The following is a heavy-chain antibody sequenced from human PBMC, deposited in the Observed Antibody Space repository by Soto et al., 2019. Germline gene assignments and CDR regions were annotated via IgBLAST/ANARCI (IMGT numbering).Heavy chain of an antibody. Sequence: PSETLSLTCTVSGGSISSSSYYWGWIRQPPGKGLEWIGSIYYSGSTYYNPSLKSRVTIPVDTSKNQFSLTLCSVTAADTAVYYCARPTGRHLDLWGQGILVTVSS. CDR1: GGSISSSSYY. D-gene: IGHD4-4*01. J-gene: IGHJ4*02. V-gene: IGHV4-39*01. CDR3: ARPTGRHLDL. CDR2: IYYSGST.